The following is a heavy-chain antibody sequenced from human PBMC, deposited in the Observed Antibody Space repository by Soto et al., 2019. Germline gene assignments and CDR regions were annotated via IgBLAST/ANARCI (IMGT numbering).Heavy chain of an antibody. CDR2: IDYSGNT. V-gene: IGHV4-59*11. J-gene: IGHJ6*02. Sequence: SETLSLTCTVSGGSIRSHYWSWIRQPPGKGLEWIGHIDYSGNTKYNPSLKSRVTMSVDRSKNQFSLKLSSVTAADTALYYCARLWAGEDYYFGLDVWGQGTTVTVSS. CDR3: ARLWAGEDYYFGLDV. D-gene: IGHD3-10*01. CDR1: GGSIRSHY.